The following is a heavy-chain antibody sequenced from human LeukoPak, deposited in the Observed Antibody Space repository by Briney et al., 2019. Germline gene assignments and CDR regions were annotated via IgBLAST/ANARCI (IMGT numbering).Heavy chain of an antibody. V-gene: IGHV4-34*01. D-gene: IGHD4-17*01. CDR3: ARGQGIGDDY. Sequence: PSETLSLTCAVYGGSFSGYYWSWIRQPPGKGLEWIGEINHSGSTNYNPSLKSRVTISVDTSKNQFSLKLSSVTAADTAVYYCARGQGIGDDYWGQGTLVTVSS. J-gene: IGHJ4*02. CDR1: GGSFSGYY. CDR2: INHSGST.